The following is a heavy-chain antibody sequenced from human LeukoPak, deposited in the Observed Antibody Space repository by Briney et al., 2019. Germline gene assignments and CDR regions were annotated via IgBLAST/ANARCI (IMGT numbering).Heavy chain of an antibody. CDR1: GYTFTYRY. V-gene: IGHV1-45*02. D-gene: IGHD2-21*02. CDR2: ITPFNGNT. CDR3: ARSEVTRGAFDI. J-gene: IGHJ3*02. Sequence: SVKVSCKASGYTFTYRYLHWVRQAPGQALEWMGWITPFNGNTNYAQKFQDRVTITRDRSMSTAYMELSSPRSEDTAMYYCARSEVTRGAFDIWGQGTMVTVSS.